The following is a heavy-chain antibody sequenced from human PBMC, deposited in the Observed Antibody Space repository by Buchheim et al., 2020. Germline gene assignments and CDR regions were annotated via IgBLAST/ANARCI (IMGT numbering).Heavy chain of an antibody. CDR3: ARVSNAYYDFWSGYYLDY. D-gene: IGHD3-3*01. J-gene: IGHJ4*02. Sequence: QVQLQESGPGLVKPSETLSLTCTVSGGSISSYYWSWIRQPPGKGLEWIGYIYYSGSTNYNPSLKSRVTISVDTSKNQFSLQLSSVTAADTAVYYCARVSNAYYDFWSGYYLDYWGQGTL. CDR1: GGSISSYY. CDR2: IYYSGST. V-gene: IGHV4-59*01.